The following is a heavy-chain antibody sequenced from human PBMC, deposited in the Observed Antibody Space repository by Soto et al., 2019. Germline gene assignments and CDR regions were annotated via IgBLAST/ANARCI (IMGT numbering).Heavy chain of an antibody. J-gene: IGHJ4*02. CDR1: GYTFTSYY. CDR3: ARDGLLWFGELAPPDY. Sequence: QVQLVQSGAEVKKAGASVKVSCKASGYTFTSYYMHWVRQAPGQGLEWMGIINPSGGSTSYAQKFQGRVTMTRDTSTSTVYMELSSLRSEDTAVYYCARDGLLWFGELAPPDYWGQGTLVTVSS. D-gene: IGHD3-10*01. V-gene: IGHV1-46*03. CDR2: INPSGGST.